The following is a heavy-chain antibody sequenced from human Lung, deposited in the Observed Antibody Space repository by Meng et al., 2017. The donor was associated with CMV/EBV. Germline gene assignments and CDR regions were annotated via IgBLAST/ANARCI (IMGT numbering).Heavy chain of an antibody. CDR1: AGSISSGDYY. V-gene: IGHV4-30-4*01. Sequence: QLDGPGPVLVQPSTSLPPTLTVAAGSISSGDYYWSWIRQPPVKGLEWMGYIYYSGSTYYNPSLKSRVTISVDTSKNQFSLKLSSVTAADTAVYYCARGYYDSSGYGYWYFDLWGRGTLVTVS. D-gene: IGHD3-22*01. CDR2: IYYSGST. J-gene: IGHJ2*01. CDR3: ARGYYDSSGYGYWYFDL.